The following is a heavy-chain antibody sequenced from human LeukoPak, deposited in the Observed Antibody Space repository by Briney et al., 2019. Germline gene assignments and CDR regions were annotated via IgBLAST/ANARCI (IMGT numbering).Heavy chain of an antibody. Sequence: KASETLSLTCTVSGGSISSSSYYWGWIRQPPGKGLEWIGSIYYSGSTYYNPSLKSRVTISVDTSKNQFSLKLSSVTAADTAVYYCARIRITMVRGANSWGQGTLVTVSS. V-gene: IGHV4-39*07. CDR3: ARIRITMVRGANS. J-gene: IGHJ4*02. CDR2: IYYSGST. CDR1: GGSISSSSYY. D-gene: IGHD3-10*01.